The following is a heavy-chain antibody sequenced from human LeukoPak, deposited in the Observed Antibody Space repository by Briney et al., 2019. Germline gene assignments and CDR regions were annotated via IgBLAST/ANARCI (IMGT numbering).Heavy chain of an antibody. CDR2: ISYSGST. J-gene: IGHJ5*02. V-gene: IGHV4-59*01. D-gene: IGHD5-12*01. CDR3: ARGGSGYALNWFDP. CDR1: GGSIGSYY. Sequence: SETLSLTCTVSGGSIGSYYWSWIRQPPGKGLEWIGHISYSGSTNYNPSLKSRVTISVDTSKNQFSLKLSSVTAADTAVYYCARGGSGYALNWFDPWGQGTLVTVSS.